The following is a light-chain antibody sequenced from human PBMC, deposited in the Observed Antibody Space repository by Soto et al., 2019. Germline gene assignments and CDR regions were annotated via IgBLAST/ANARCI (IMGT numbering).Light chain of an antibody. Sequence: QSALTQPASVSGSPGQSIAISCTGTSSVVGGYNYVSWYQQHPGKAPKLMLYDVTNRPSGVSDRFSGSKSGNTASLTISGLQAEDEADYYCTSYTTSSTYVFGTGTKVTVL. CDR2: DVT. J-gene: IGLJ1*01. CDR1: SSVVGGYNY. CDR3: TSYTTSSTYV. V-gene: IGLV2-14*01.